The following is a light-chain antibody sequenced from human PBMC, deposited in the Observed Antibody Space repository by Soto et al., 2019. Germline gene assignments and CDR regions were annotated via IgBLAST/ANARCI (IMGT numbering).Light chain of an antibody. V-gene: IGKV4-1*01. CDR1: QSVLYSSNNKNY. J-gene: IGKJ2*01. Sequence: DIVMTQSPDSLAVSLGERATINCKSSQSVLYSSNNKNYLAWYRQKPGQPPKLLIYWASSRKSGVPDRISGSGSGTDFTLTVSSLQAEDVAVYYCQQYYSTPPYTFGQGTKLEIK. CDR3: QQYYSTPPYT. CDR2: WAS.